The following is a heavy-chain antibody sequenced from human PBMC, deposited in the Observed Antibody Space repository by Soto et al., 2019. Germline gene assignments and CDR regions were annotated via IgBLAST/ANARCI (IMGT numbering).Heavy chain of an antibody. Sequence: EVQLVESGGGLVQPGGSLRLSCAASGFTFSSYDMHWVRQATGEGLEWVSAIGTAGDTYYPGSVKGRFTISRENAKNSLYLKMNSLRAGDTAVYYCARGYCSGGSCYYYYYGMDVWGQGTTVTVSS. D-gene: IGHD2-15*01. J-gene: IGHJ6*02. CDR1: GFTFSSYD. CDR3: ARGYCSGGSCYYYYYGMDV. V-gene: IGHV3-13*01. CDR2: IGTAGDT.